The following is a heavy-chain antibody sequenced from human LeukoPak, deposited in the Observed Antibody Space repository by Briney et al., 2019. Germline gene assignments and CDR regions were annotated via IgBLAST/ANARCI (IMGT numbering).Heavy chain of an antibody. CDR1: GCTFTSYY. J-gene: IGHJ4*02. CDR2: INPSGGST. V-gene: IGHV1-46*01. Sequence: ASVKVSCKASGCTFTSYYMHWVRQAPGQGLEWMGIINPSGGSTSYAQKFQGRVTMTRDTSTSTVYMELSSLRSEDTAVYYCAREPPKTYCGGDCYSGLFDYWGQGTLVTVSS. D-gene: IGHD2-21*02. CDR3: AREPPKTYCGGDCYSGLFDY.